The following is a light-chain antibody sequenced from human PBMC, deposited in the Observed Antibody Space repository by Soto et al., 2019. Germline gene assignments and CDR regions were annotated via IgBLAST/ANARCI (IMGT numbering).Light chain of an antibody. Sequence: QSALTQTASVSGSPGQSITISCTGSSSDIGAYDYVSWYQQYPGKAPQLMIYEVSYRPSGVSNRFSGSKSGNTASLTISGLQAEDEADYYCTSYRSSSSLSYVFGTGTKLTVL. V-gene: IGLV2-14*01. J-gene: IGLJ1*01. CDR1: SSDIGAYDY. CDR3: TSYRSSSSLSYV. CDR2: EVS.